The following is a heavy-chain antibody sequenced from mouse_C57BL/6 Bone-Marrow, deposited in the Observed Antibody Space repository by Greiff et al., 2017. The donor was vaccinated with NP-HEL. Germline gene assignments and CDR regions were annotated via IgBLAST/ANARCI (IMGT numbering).Heavy chain of an antibody. CDR3: ARRSSYYGSSYYAMDY. J-gene: IGHJ4*01. D-gene: IGHD1-1*01. CDR2: IYPGDGDT. Sequence: VKLVESGPELVKPGASVMISCKASGYAFSSSWMNWVKQRPGKGLEWIGRIYPGDGDTNYNGKFEGKATLTADKSSSTAYMQLSSLTSEDSAVYFCARRSSYYGSSYYAMDYWGQGTSVTVSS. CDR1: GYAFSSSW. V-gene: IGHV1-82*01.